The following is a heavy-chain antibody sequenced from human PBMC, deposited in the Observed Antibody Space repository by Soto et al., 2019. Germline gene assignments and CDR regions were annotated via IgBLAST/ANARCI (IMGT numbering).Heavy chain of an antibody. V-gene: IGHV1-3*04. CDR2: LNSGTGQT. Sequence: ASVKVSCKASGYTFSTYGMHWVRQAPGQSLEWMGWLNSGTGQTRYSQRFRDRVIITRDTSASTGCMELSSLRSEDTAVYYCARGKGMEENYFYYGLDIWGQGTTVTVSS. D-gene: IGHD1-1*01. CDR1: GYTFSTYG. CDR3: ARGKGMEENYFYYGLDI. J-gene: IGHJ6*02.